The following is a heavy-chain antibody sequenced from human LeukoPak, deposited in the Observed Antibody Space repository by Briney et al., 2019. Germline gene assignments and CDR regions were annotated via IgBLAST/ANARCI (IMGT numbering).Heavy chain of an antibody. CDR2: INNDGSRI. J-gene: IGHJ6*03. Sequence: GGSLRLSCAASGFTFSSYWVHWVRQAPGKGLVWVSHINNDGSRISYVDSVKGRFTISRDNAKNTLYLQMNSLRADDTAVYYCARILGGNYYYHYHYMDVWGKGTTVTVSS. V-gene: IGHV3-74*01. CDR1: GFTFSSYW. D-gene: IGHD1-26*01. CDR3: ARILGGNYYYHYHYMDV.